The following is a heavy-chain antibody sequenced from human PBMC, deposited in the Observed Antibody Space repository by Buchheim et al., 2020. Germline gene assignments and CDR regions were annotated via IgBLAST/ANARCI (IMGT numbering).Heavy chain of an antibody. Sequence: EVQVSESGGGLVQPGGSLRLSCAASGLTFSSYAMTWVRQGPGTGLEWVSTISGSGDSRYHADSVRGRFTISRDNSKNTSYLQMNSLRAEDTALYYCAKMYGSGSYNWGYYYGLDVWGQGTT. V-gene: IGHV3-23*01. CDR3: AKMYGSGSYNWGYYYGLDV. J-gene: IGHJ6*02. CDR1: GLTFSSYA. CDR2: ISGSGDSR. D-gene: IGHD3-10*01.